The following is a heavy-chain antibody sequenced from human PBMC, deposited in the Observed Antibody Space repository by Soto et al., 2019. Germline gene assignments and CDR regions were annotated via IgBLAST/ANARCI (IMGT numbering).Heavy chain of an antibody. Sequence: LRLSCAASGFTFSSYAMSWVRQAPGKGLEWVSAISGSGGSTYYADSVKGRFTISRDNSKNTLYLQMNSLRAEDTAVYYCANPVVVHAIRADYWGQGTLVTVSS. CDR2: ISGSGGST. D-gene: IGHD2-15*01. CDR3: ANPVVVHAIRADY. J-gene: IGHJ4*02. CDR1: GFTFSSYA. V-gene: IGHV3-23*01.